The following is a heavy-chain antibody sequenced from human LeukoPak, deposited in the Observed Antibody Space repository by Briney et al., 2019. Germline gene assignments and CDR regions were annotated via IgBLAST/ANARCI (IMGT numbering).Heavy chain of an antibody. Sequence: GGSLRLSCAASGFTFSSYAMHWVRQAPGKGLEWVAVISYDGSNKYYADSVKGRFTISRDNSKNTLYLQMNSLRAEDTAVYYCARRESAVAAPGIDYWGQGTLVTVSS. J-gene: IGHJ4*02. V-gene: IGHV3-30-3*01. D-gene: IGHD6-19*01. CDR1: GFTFSSYA. CDR2: ISYDGSNK. CDR3: ARRESAVAAPGIDY.